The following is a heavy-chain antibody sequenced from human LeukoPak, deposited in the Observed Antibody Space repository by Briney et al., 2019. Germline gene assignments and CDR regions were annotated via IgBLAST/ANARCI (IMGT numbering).Heavy chain of an antibody. CDR3: ARGRGITQFYYYYYYMDV. Sequence: SSETLSLTCAVYGESFSGYYWSWIRQPPGKGLEWIGEINHSGSTNYNPSLKSRVTISVDTSKNQFSLKLSSVTAADTAVYYCARGRGITQFYYYYYYMDVWGKGTTVTVSS. CDR2: INHSGST. CDR1: GESFSGYY. V-gene: IGHV4-34*01. J-gene: IGHJ6*03. D-gene: IGHD1-14*01.